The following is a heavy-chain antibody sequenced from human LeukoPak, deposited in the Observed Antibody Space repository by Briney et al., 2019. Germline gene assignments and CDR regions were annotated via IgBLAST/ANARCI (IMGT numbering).Heavy chain of an antibody. V-gene: IGHV1-46*01. Sequence: ASVKVSCKASGGTFISYAISWVRQAPGQGLEWMGIINPTGGNTTYAQKFQGRVTMTRDTSTSTVYMELSSLRSDDTAVYYCARTAARRFDYWGQGTLVTVSS. D-gene: IGHD6-6*01. CDR2: INPTGGNT. CDR1: GGTFISYA. CDR3: ARTAARRFDY. J-gene: IGHJ4*02.